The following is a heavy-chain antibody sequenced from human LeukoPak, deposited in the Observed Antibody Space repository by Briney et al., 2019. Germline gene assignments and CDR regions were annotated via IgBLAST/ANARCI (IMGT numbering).Heavy chain of an antibody. D-gene: IGHD3-10*01. CDR1: GVTFSGAW. V-gene: IGHV3-15*01. CDR2: IKSKIDGGTT. J-gene: IGHJ4*02. Sequence: PGGSLGLSCAASGVTFSGAWMSWVRQVPGQGLEWVGRIKSKIDGGTTDYAAPVKGRFSASRANSKDTLVLQMNSLKSEDTAVYYCATSQFARTMSFDYWGQGTLVTVSS. CDR3: ATSQFARTMSFDY.